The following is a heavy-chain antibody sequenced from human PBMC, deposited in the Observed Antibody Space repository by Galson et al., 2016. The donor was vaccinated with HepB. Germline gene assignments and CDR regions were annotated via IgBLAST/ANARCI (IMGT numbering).Heavy chain of an antibody. V-gene: IGHV3-23*01. Sequence: SLRLSCAASGFTFTNNIMSWVRQAPGKGLELVSSISGSGRSTYYADSVRGRFSISRDNSKNTLYLQMNSLRAEDTALYYSARGGGHGFFDYWGQGTQVTVSS. CDR2: ISGSGRST. CDR1: GFTFTNNI. D-gene: IGHD3-10*01. CDR3: ARGGGHGFFDY. J-gene: IGHJ4*02.